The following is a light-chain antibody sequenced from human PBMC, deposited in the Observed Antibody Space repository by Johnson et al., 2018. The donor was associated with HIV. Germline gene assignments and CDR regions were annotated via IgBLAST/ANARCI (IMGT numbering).Light chain of an antibody. V-gene: IGLV1-51*02. CDR3: GTWDSSLSAFYV. J-gene: IGLJ1*01. CDR1: SSNIGNNY. Sequence: QSVLTQSPSVSAAPGQKVTISCSGSSSNIGNNYVSWYQQLPGTAPKLLIYENNKRPSGIPDRFSGSKSGPSATLGITGLQTGDEADYYCGTWDSSLSAFYVFGTGTKVTVL. CDR2: ENN.